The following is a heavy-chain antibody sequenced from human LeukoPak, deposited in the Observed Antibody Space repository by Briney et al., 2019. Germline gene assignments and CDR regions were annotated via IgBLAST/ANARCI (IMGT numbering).Heavy chain of an antibody. J-gene: IGHJ4*02. Sequence: GGSLTLSCAASGFTFSDFEMNWVRQAPEKGLEWVSYISSSGDILHYADSVKGRFTISRDNAKNSLYLQMNSLRAEDTAIYYCAISSWVYWGQGTLVTVSS. V-gene: IGHV3-48*03. D-gene: IGHD6-13*01. CDR2: ISSSGDIL. CDR1: GFTFSDFE. CDR3: AISSWVY.